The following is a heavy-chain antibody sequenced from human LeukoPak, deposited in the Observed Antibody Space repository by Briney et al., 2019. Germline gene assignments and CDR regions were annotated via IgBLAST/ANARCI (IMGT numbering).Heavy chain of an antibody. Sequence: GGSLRLSCAASGFTLSSYWMSWVRQPPGKGLEWVANIKQDGSDKYYVDSVKGRFTISRDNAKNSLYLQMNSLRAEDKAVYYCAKGGAVASKSITMVRGTRRYYYYMDVWGKGTTVTISS. V-gene: IGHV3-7*03. CDR2: IKQDGSDK. CDR3: AKGGAVASKSITMVRGTRRYYYYMDV. D-gene: IGHD3-10*01. J-gene: IGHJ6*03. CDR1: GFTLSSYW.